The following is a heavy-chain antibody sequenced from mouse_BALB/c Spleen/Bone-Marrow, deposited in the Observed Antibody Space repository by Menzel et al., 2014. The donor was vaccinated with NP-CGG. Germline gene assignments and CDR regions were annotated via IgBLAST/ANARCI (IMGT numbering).Heavy chain of an antibody. CDR3: ARTRYGYYAMDY. CDR1: GFDFSRYW. CDR2: INPDSSTI. V-gene: IGHV4-1*02. D-gene: IGHD2-10*02. J-gene: IGHJ4*01. Sequence: EVQRVESGGGLVQPGGSLKLSCAASGFDFSRYWMSWVRQAPGKGLEWIGEINPDSSTINYTPSLKDKFIISRDNAKNTLYLQMGKVRSEDTALYYCARTRYGYYAMDYWGQGTSVTVSS.